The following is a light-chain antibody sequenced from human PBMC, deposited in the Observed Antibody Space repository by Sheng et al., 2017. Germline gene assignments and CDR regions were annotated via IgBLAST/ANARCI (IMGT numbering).Light chain of an antibody. J-gene: IGLJ2*01. CDR1: NSDVANYNL. CDR2: EVI. V-gene: IGLV2-23*02. CDR3: SSYAGSATVI. Sequence: QSALTQPASVSGSPGQSITISCTGTNSDVANYNLVSWYQHHPGKAPKLLIFEVIKRPSGVYNRFSGSKSANTASLTISGLQAEDEAEYHCSSYAGSATVIFGGGTKLTVL.